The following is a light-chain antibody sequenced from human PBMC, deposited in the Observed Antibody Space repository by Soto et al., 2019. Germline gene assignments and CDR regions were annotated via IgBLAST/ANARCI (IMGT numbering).Light chain of an antibody. CDR1: QRISTS. Sequence: EVVMTQSPASLSVSPGERVTLSCRASQRISTSLAWYQQRPGQAPRLLIYGASTRATGVPARFSGSGSGTEFTLTISSLQSEDSAVYYCQQYDKWPPRTFGQGTKVEIK. CDR2: GAS. V-gene: IGKV3-15*01. J-gene: IGKJ1*01. CDR3: QQYDKWPPRT.